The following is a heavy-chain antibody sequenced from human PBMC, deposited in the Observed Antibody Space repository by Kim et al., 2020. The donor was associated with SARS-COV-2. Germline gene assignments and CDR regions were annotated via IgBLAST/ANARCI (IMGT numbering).Heavy chain of an antibody. CDR1: GFIFSSYG. J-gene: IGHJ4*02. CDR2: ISYDGSNK. Sequence: GGSLRLSCAASGFIFSSYGMHWVRQAPGKGLEWVAVISYDGSNKYYADSVKGRFTISRDNSKNTLYLQMNSLRAEDTAVYYCAKTHFSIGVAGRDEYYFDYWGQGTLVTVSS. CDR3: AKTHFSIGVAGRDEYYFDY. D-gene: IGHD6-19*01. V-gene: IGHV3-30*18.